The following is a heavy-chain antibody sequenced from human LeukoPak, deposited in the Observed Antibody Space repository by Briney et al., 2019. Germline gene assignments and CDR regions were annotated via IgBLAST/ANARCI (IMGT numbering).Heavy chain of an antibody. Sequence: GSLRLSCAASGFTFSSYGMHWVRQAPGKGLEWVAVISYDGSNKYYADSVKGRFTISRDNSKNTLYLQMNSLRAEDTAVYYCAKCSGGSCYREHFDYWGQGTLVTVSS. CDR2: ISYDGSNK. D-gene: IGHD2-15*01. J-gene: IGHJ4*02. CDR1: GFTFSSYG. CDR3: AKCSGGSCYREHFDY. V-gene: IGHV3-30*18.